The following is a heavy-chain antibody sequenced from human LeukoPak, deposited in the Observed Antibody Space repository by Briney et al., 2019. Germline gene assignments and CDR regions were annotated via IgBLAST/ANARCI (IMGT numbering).Heavy chain of an antibody. J-gene: IGHJ4*02. CDR3: AKDRSHYDSSGYFPDYFDY. CDR1: GFTFSSYA. V-gene: IGHV3-23*01. Sequence: GGSLRLSCAASGFTFSSYAMSWVRQAPGKGLEWVSAISGSGGSTYYADSVKGRFTISRDNSKNTLYLQMNSLRAEDTAVYYCAKDRSHYDSSGYFPDYFDYWGQGTLVSVSS. D-gene: IGHD3-22*01. CDR2: ISGSGGST.